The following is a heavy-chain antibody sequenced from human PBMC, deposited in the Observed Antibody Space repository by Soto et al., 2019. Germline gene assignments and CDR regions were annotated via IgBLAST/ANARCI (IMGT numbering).Heavy chain of an antibody. CDR3: ARGNYDFLTGYYIEYFDY. J-gene: IGHJ4*02. V-gene: IGHV4-59*01. Sequence: QVQLQESGPGLVKPSETLSLTCIVSGGSISTYYWSWIRQPPGKGLEWIGYIYYSGSTNYNPSLKSRVPISVDTSKNQFSLKLSSVTAADTAVYYCARGNYDFLTGYYIEYFDYWGQGTLVTVSS. D-gene: IGHD3-9*01. CDR1: GGSISTYY. CDR2: IYYSGST.